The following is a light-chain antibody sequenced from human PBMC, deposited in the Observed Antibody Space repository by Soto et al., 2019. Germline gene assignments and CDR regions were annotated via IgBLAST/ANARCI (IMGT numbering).Light chain of an antibody. CDR2: GAS. V-gene: IGKV3-15*01. J-gene: IGKJ3*01. CDR3: QQYNNWPPGST. Sequence: EIVMTQSPATLSVSPGERATLSCRASQSVSSNLAWYQQKPGQAPRLLIYGASTRATGIPARFSGSGSGTEFTLTNSSLQSEDFALYYRQQYNNWPPGSTFGPGTKVDIK. CDR1: QSVSSN.